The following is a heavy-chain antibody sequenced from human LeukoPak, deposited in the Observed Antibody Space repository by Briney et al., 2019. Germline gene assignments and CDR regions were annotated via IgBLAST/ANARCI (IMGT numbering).Heavy chain of an antibody. Sequence: PGRSLRLSCAASGLTFSSYGMHWVRQAPGKGLEWVAVISYDGSNKYYADSVKGRFTISRDNSKNTLYLQMNSLRAEDTAVYYCARAESLAAAGTGYFDYWGQGTLVTVSS. J-gene: IGHJ4*02. V-gene: IGHV3-30*03. CDR2: ISYDGSNK. D-gene: IGHD6-13*01. CDR1: GLTFSSYG. CDR3: ARAESLAAAGTGYFDY.